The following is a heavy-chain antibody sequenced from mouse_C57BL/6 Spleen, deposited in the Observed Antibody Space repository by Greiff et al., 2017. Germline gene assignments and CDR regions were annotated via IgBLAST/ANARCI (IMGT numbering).Heavy chain of an antibody. CDR2: ISDGGSYT. D-gene: IGHD2-4*01. Sequence: EVQRVESGGGLVKPGGSLKLSCAASGFTFSSYAMSWVRQTPEKRLEWVATISDGGSYTYYPDNVKGRFTISRDNAKNNLYLQMSHLQSEDTAMYYCARDLGYDYAWFAYWGQGTLVTVSA. CDR1: GFTFSSYA. CDR3: ARDLGYDYAWFAY. V-gene: IGHV5-4*01. J-gene: IGHJ3*01.